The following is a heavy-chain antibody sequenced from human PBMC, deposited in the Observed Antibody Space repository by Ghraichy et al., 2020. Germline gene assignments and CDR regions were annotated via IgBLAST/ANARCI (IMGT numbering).Heavy chain of an antibody. CDR3: AKHTMSASGTEDF. V-gene: IGHV3-23*01. Sequence: GGSLRLSCAASGFTFNNYAMSWVRQAPGKGLDWVSGISGCGGSTSYADSVKGRFTISRDNSKNTLYLQMNSLRAEDTAVYYCAKHTMSASGTEDFRGQGTLVTVSS. D-gene: IGHD3-10*02. CDR2: ISGCGGST. CDR1: GFTFNNYA. J-gene: IGHJ4*02.